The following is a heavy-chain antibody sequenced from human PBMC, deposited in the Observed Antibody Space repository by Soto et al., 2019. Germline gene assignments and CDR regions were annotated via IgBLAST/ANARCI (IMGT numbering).Heavy chain of an antibody. D-gene: IGHD3-22*01. CDR1: DWSCSGYY. CDR2: INHSGST. J-gene: IGHJ6*02. V-gene: IGHV4-34*01. Sequence: PEETRSLNCPVYDWSCSGYYWSWIRQPPGKGLEWIGEINHSGSTNYNPSLKSRVTISVDTSKNQFSLKLSSVTAADTAVYYCARIGDSSGYEYTIRAFDSWGQAPTVTVS. CDR3: ARIGDSSGYEYTIRAFDS.